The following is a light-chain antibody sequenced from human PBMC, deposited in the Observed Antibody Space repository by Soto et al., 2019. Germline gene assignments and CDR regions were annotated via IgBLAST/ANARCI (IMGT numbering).Light chain of an antibody. J-gene: IGLJ3*02. CDR2: EGS. CDR3: CSYAGSSTFV. Sequence: QSVLPQPASVPGSPGQSITISCTGTSNEFGNYNLVSWYQQHPDKAPKLILFEGSKRPSGVSDRFSGSKLGNTASLTISGLQAEDEADYYCCSYAGSSTFVFGGGTKLTVL. CDR1: SNEFGNYNL. V-gene: IGLV2-23*03.